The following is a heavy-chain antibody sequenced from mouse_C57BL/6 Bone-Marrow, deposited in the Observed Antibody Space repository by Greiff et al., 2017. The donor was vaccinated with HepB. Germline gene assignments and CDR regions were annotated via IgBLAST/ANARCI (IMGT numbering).Heavy chain of an antibody. CDR1: GFTFSSYA. D-gene: IGHD2-5*01. CDR3: AREAYSTYFDY. CDR2: ISDGGSYT. J-gene: IGHJ2*01. Sequence: EVKLVESGGGLVKPGGSLKLSCAASGFTFSSYAMSWVRQTPEKRLEWVATISDGGSYTYYPDNVKGRFTISRDNAKNNLYLQMSHLKSEDTAMYYCAREAYSTYFDYWGQGTTLTVSS. V-gene: IGHV5-4*01.